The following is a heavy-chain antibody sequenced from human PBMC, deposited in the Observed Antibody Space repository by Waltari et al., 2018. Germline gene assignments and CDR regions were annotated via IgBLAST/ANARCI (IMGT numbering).Heavy chain of an antibody. J-gene: IGHJ4*02. D-gene: IGHD6-6*01. CDR1: GFTFRSYS. V-gene: IGHV3-48*01. Sequence: EVQLVESGGGLVQPGGSLRLSCAASGFTFRSYSLNWVRQAPGKGLEWVSYISSSSSTIYYADSVKGRFTISRDNAKNSLYLQMNSLRAEDTAVYYCARQSIAARRPIDYWGQGTLVTVSS. CDR3: ARQSIAARRPIDY. CDR2: ISSSSSTI.